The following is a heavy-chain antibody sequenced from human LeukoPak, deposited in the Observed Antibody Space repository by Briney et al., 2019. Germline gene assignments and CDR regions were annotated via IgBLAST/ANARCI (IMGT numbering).Heavy chain of an antibody. V-gene: IGHV3-48*02. Sequence: SGGSLRLSCAASGFAFSDYSMNWVRQAPGKGLEWVSCISSSSSTTNYADSVKGRFTISRDNAKNSLYLQMNSLRDEDAAVYYCARDPATYGPYYSCRFDVWGQGTTVTVSS. CDR2: ISSSSSTT. J-gene: IGHJ6*02. D-gene: IGHD3-10*01. CDR1: GFAFSDYS. CDR3: ARDPATYGPYYSCRFDV.